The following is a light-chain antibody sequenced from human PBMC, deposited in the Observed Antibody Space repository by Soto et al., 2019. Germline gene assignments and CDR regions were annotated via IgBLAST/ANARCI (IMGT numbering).Light chain of an antibody. Sequence: QMTQPPSSLSASVGEKIIITCRASRDVGSDVSWYQQKPGQAPKLLIYAASNLYTGVPSRFSGSRSGTEFTLTISSLQPEDFASYYCLQDYGDSWTFGQGTKVDIK. J-gene: IGKJ1*01. V-gene: IGKV1-6*02. CDR1: RDVGSD. CDR2: AAS. CDR3: LQDYGDSWT.